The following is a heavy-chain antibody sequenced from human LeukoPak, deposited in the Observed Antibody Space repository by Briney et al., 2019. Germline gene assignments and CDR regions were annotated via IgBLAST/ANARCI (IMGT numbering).Heavy chain of an antibody. V-gene: IGHV4-59*12. Sequence: SETLSLTCSVSGGSISNYYWSWTRQPPGKELKWIGHIYYSGSANYNPSLKSRVTISVDTSKNRFSLKLSSVTAADTAVYYCATEGDSSGYFDYWGQGTLVTVSS. CDR2: IYYSGSA. CDR1: GGSISNYY. J-gene: IGHJ4*02. CDR3: ATEGDSSGYFDY. D-gene: IGHD3-22*01.